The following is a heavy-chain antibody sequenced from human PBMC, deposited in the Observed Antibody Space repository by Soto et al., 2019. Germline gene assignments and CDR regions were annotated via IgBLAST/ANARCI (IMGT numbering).Heavy chain of an antibody. Sequence: QVHLVQSGAEVKKPGASVKVSCQGSGYAFTTYGITWVRQAPGKGLGWMGWTSAHNGNTNYAQKHXAXAXXTRDTSTTTAYTEMRTLRYDDTAVSYCARGRYWAYWGQGALVTVSS. V-gene: IGHV1-18*01. J-gene: IGHJ4*02. CDR1: GYAFTTYG. D-gene: IGHD2-8*02. CDR2: TSAHNGNT. CDR3: ARGRYWAY.